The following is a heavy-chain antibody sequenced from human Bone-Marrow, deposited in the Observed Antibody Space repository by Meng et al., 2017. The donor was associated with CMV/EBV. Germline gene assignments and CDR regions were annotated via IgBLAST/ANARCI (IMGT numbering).Heavy chain of an antibody. CDR2: INEDGSKQ. J-gene: IGHJ3*01. D-gene: IGHD1-26*01. Sequence: GGSLRLSCAASGFTFSNYAMNWVRQAPGKGLEWVANINEDGSKQYYVDSVKGRFTISRDNAKNSLYLQMNSLRAEDTAVYYCGRSYWNAFDLWGQGTMVTVSS. CDR1: GFTFSNYA. V-gene: IGHV3-7*01. CDR3: GRSYWNAFDL.